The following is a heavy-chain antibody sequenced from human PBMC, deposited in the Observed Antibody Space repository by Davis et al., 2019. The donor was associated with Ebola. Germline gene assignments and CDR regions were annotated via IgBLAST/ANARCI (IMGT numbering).Heavy chain of an antibody. V-gene: IGHV4-59*02. J-gene: IGHJ4*02. CDR3: VRGSDAYKTGY. CDR2: ISNGGRT. D-gene: IGHD5-24*01. CDR1: GGSAGSDY. Sequence: SETLSLTCSVSGGSAGSDYWSCIRQSPGKGLEWIAFISNGGRTIYNPSLRGRVTISIDTSKNQFSLEVRSVTAADTAFYYCVRGSDAYKTGYWGQGTLVTVSS.